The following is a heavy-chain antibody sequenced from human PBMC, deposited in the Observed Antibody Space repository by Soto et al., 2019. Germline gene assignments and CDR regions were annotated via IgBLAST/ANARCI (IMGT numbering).Heavy chain of an antibody. CDR1: GFTFSSYA. D-gene: IGHD3-10*01. CDR3: AKDGDSITRTLYGLDV. J-gene: IGHJ6*04. Sequence: PGGSLRLSCVASGFTFSSYAMSWVRQAPGKGLEWVSAISGSGGSTYYADSVKGRFTISRDNSKNTLYLQMNSLRAEDTAVYYCAKDGDSITRTLYGLDVWGTGTMRTASS. CDR2: ISGSGGST. V-gene: IGHV3-23*01.